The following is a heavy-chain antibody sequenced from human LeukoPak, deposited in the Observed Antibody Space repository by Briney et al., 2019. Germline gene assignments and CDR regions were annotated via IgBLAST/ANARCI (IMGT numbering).Heavy chain of an antibody. CDR3: AKDGLMRFFDY. J-gene: IGHJ4*02. CDR1: GFIFSSYD. CDR2: ISNDGNNK. V-gene: IGHV3-30*18. Sequence: GGSLRLSCAASGFIFSSYDMYWVRQAPGRGLEWVAVISNDGNNKQYADSVKGRFTISRDNSKNTPYLQMNSLRADDTAVYHCAKDGLMRFFDYWGQGTLVTVSS. D-gene: IGHD2-8*01.